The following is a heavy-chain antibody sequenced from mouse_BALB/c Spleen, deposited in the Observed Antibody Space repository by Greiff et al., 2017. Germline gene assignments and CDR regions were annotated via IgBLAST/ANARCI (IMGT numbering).Heavy chain of an antibody. CDR1: GYTFTSYV. Sequence: VQLKESGPELVKPGASVKMSCKASGYTFTSYVMHWVKQKPGQGLEWIGYINPYNDGTKYNEKFKGKATLTSDKSSSTAYMELSSLTSEDSAVYYCARGGYGYDDYYAMDYWGQGTSVTVSS. J-gene: IGHJ4*01. D-gene: IGHD2-2*01. V-gene: IGHV1-14*01. CDR2: INPYNDGT. CDR3: ARGGYGYDDYYAMDY.